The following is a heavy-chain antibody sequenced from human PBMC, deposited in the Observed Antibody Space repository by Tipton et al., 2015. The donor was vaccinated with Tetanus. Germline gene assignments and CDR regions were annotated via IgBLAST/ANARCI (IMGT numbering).Heavy chain of an antibody. CDR3: AGVTAQRAELYFEH. J-gene: IGHJ1*01. V-gene: IGHV4-59*02. CDR1: GDSVSGYY. D-gene: IGHD1-1*01. CDR2: VYYTGDT. Sequence: LRLSCTVSGDSVSGYYWSWIRQPPGKGLEWVGYVYYTGDTNYNPSLKSRVTISMDRSENQISLKMTSVTAADTAVYYCAGVTAQRAELYFEHWGQGTQVTVSS.